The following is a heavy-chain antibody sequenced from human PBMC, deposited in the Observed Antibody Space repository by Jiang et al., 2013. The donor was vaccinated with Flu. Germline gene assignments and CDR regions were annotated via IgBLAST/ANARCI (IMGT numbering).Heavy chain of an antibody. J-gene: IGHJ4*02. CDR1: GGSISSYY. CDR3: ARRVRGVYMYYFDY. Sequence: PGLVKPSETLSLTCTVSGGSISSYYWSWIRQPPGKGLEWIGYIYYSGSTNYNPSLKSRVTISVDTSKNQFSLKLSSVTAADTAVYYCARRVRGVYMYYFDYWGQGTLVTVSS. CDR2: IYYSGST. V-gene: IGHV4-59*08. D-gene: IGHD3-10*01.